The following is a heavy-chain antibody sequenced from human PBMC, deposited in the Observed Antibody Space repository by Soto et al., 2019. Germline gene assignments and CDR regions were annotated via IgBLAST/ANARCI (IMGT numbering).Heavy chain of an antibody. CDR3: ARRTSGWYLDY. D-gene: IGHD6-19*01. J-gene: IGHJ4*02. Sequence: EVQLLESGGGLVQPGGSLRLSCAASGFTFSSYAMSWVRQAPGKGLEWVSVISGSGGSTYYADSVKGRFTVSRDNSKNTLYMQMNSLRAEDTAVYYCARRTSGWYLDYWGQGTLVTVSS. CDR1: GFTFSSYA. V-gene: IGHV3-23*01. CDR2: ISGSGGST.